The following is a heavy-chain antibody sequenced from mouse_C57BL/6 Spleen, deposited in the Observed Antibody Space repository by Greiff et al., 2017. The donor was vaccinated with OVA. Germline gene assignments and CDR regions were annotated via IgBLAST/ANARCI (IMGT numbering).Heavy chain of an antibody. V-gene: IGHV1-50*01. D-gene: IGHD3-2*02. J-gene: IGHJ2*01. Sequence: QVQLQQSGAELVKPGASVKLSCKASGYTFTSYWMQWVKQRPGQGLEWIGEIDPSDSYTNYNQKFKGKATLTVDTSSSTAYMQLSSLTSEDSAVYYCARGGSSGYDYWGQGTTLTVSS. CDR3: ARGGSSGYDY. CDR1: GYTFTSYW. CDR2: IDPSDSYT.